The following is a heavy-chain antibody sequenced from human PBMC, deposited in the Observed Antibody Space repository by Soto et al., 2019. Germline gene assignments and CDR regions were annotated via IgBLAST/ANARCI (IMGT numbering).Heavy chain of an antibody. J-gene: IGHJ6*02. Sequence: QVQLVQSGAEVKKPGASVKVSCKASGYTFTSYYMHWVRQAPGQGLEWMGIINPSGGSTSYAQKFQSRVTMTRDTSTSTVYMELSSLRYEDTAVYYCARDTDIVVVPATLPYYYYGMDVWGQGTTVTVSS. V-gene: IGHV1-46*01. D-gene: IGHD2-2*01. CDR1: GYTFTSYY. CDR2: INPSGGST. CDR3: ARDTDIVVVPATLPYYYYGMDV.